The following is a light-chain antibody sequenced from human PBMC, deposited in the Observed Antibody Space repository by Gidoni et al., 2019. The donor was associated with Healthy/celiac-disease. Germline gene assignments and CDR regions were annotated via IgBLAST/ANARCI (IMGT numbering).Light chain of an antibody. CDR1: QSVLYSSNNKNY. CDR3: QQYYSTPYT. V-gene: IGKV4-1*01. CDR2: WAS. J-gene: IGKJ2*01. Sequence: DIVMTQSPDSLAVSLGERATINCKSSQSVLYSSNNKNYLAWYQQKPGQPPKLLIYWASTRESGVPDRFCGSGSGTDFTLTVCSLQAEDVAVYYCQQYYSTPYTFGQGTKLEIK.